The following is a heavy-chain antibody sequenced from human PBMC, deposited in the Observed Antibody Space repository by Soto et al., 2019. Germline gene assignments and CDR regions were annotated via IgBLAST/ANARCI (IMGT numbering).Heavy chain of an antibody. V-gene: IGHV3-74*01. J-gene: IGHJ4*02. D-gene: IGHD3-9*01. CDR3: ARDSILFESLYYDILTGGIPDY. CDR2: INSDGSST. CDR1: GFTISGYW. Sequence: PGGSLRLSCAASGFTISGYWMHWVRQAPGKGLVWVSRINSDGSSTSYADSVKGRFTISRDNAKNTLYLQMNSLRAEDTAVYYCARDSILFESLYYDILTGGIPDYWGQGTLVTVSS.